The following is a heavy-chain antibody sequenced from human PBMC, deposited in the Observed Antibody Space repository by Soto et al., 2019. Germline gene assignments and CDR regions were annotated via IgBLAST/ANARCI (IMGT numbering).Heavy chain of an antibody. CDR2: IKSKTDGGAI. V-gene: IGHV3-15*01. Sequence: EVQLVESGGGLVKPGESLRLSCAASGFTFSNAWMNWVRQAPGMGLEWVGLIKSKTDGGAIDYPAPVRGRFIISRDDSTNTLYLQMNSLKTEDTAVYYCATAHPRGPDYWGQGTLVTVSS. D-gene: IGHD5-12*01. J-gene: IGHJ4*02. CDR1: GFTFSNAW. CDR3: ATAHPRGPDY.